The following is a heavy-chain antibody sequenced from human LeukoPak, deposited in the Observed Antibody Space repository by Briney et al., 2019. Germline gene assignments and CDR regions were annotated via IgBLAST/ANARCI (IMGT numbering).Heavy chain of an antibody. CDR2: INPSGGST. V-gene: IGHV1-46*01. CDR3: ARDRHDYYYGMDV. CDR1: GYTFTSYY. J-gene: IGHJ6*02. Sequence: GASVRVSCKASGYTFTSYYMHWVRQAPGQGLEWMGIINPSGGSTSYAQKFQGRVTMTRDTSTSTVYMELSSLRSEDTAVYYCARDRHDYYYGMDVWGQGTTVTVSS.